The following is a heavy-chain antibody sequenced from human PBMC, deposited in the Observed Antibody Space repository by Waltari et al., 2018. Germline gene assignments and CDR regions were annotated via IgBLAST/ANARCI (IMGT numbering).Heavy chain of an antibody. V-gene: IGHV3-53*01. D-gene: IGHD2-15*01. CDR1: GFTVSSNY. CDR2: IYSSGNT. J-gene: IGHJ4*02. CDR3: ARGYCSGGSCYLGDY. Sequence: EVQVVESGGGLIQPGGSLRLSCAASGFTVSSNYMSWVRQAPGKGLEWVAVIYSSGNTYFADSVKGRVTISRDNSKNTLYLQMNSLRAEDAAVYFCARGYCSGGSCYLGDYWGQGTLVTVSS.